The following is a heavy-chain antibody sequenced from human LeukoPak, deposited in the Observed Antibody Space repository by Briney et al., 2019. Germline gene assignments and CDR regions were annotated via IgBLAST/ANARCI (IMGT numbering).Heavy chain of an antibody. Sequence: PSQTLSLTCTVSGGSISSGGYYWRWIRQHPGKGLEWIGYIYYSGSTYYNPSLKSRVTISVDTSKNQFSLKLSSVTAADTAVYYCARDGAAAGTRWFDPWGQGTLVTVSS. CDR1: GGSISSGGYY. D-gene: IGHD6-13*01. J-gene: IGHJ5*02. V-gene: IGHV4-31*03. CDR2: IYYSGST. CDR3: ARDGAAAGTRWFDP.